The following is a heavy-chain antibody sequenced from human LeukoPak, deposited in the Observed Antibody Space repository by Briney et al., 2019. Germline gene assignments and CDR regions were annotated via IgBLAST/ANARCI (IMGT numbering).Heavy chain of an antibody. D-gene: IGHD2-2*01. V-gene: IGHV3-30*18. J-gene: IGHJ4*02. CDR1: GFTFSSYG. Sequence: LSGGSLRLSCAASGFTFSSYGMHWVRQAPGKGLEWVAVISYDGSNKYYADSVKGRFTISRDNSKNTLYLQMNSLRAGDTAVYYCAKSFRSTSLDYWGQGTLVTVSS. CDR3: AKSFRSTSLDY. CDR2: ISYDGSNK.